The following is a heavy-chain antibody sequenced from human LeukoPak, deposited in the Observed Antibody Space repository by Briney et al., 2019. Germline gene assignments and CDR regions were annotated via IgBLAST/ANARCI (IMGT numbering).Heavy chain of an antibody. V-gene: IGHV4-59*01. CDR1: GGSISSYY. D-gene: IGHD2-15*01. CDR2: IYYSGST. CDR3: ARAERPGYSIDY. J-gene: IGHJ4*02. Sequence: PSETLSLTCTGSGGSISSYYWSWIGQPPRKGLEWIGYIYYSGSTNYNPSLKSRVTISVDTSKNQFSLKLSSVTAADTAVYYCARAERPGYSIDYWGQGTLVTVSS.